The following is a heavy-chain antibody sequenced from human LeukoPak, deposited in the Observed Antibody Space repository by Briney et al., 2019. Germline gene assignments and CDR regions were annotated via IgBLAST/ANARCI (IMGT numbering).Heavy chain of an antibody. J-gene: IGHJ5*02. V-gene: IGHV4-34*01. Sequence: SETLSLTCADYGGSFSGYYWSWIRQPPGKGLEWIGEINHSGSTNYNPSLKSRVTISVDTSKSQFSLMLSSLTAADTAVYYCARGVAVATYVGTILKYNWFDPWGQGTLVTVSS. CDR3: ARGVAVATYVGTILKYNWFDP. CDR1: GGSFSGYY. CDR2: INHSGST. D-gene: IGHD5-12*01.